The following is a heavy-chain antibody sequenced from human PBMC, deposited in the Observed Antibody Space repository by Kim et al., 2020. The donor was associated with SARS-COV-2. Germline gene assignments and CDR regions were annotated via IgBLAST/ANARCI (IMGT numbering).Heavy chain of an antibody. Sequence: ADVVIGRFTVSRDNAKNTLYLQMNSLTAGDTAVYYCGVTMIRGVTPPDYWGQGTLVIVSS. CDR3: GVTMIRGVTPPDY. V-gene: IGHV3-74*01. D-gene: IGHD3-10*01. J-gene: IGHJ4*02.